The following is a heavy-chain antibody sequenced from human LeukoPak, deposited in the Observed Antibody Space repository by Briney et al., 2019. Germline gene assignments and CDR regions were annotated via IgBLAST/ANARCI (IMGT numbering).Heavy chain of an antibody. Sequence: SVTVSCTASGGTFSSYAISWVRQAPGQGLEWMGGIIPIFGTANYAQKFQGRVTITTDESTSTAYMELSSLRSEDTAVYYCAREYCSSTSCYTGHWFDPWGQGTLVTVSS. CDR3: AREYCSSTSCYTGHWFDP. V-gene: IGHV1-69*05. D-gene: IGHD2-2*02. CDR1: GGTFSSYA. CDR2: IIPIFGTA. J-gene: IGHJ5*02.